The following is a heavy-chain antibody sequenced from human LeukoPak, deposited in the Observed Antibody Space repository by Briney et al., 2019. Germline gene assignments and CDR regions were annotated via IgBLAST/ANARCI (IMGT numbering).Heavy chain of an antibody. CDR3: AREVSEGFDF. V-gene: IGHV3-21*01. CDR1: GFTFSSYA. Sequence: PGGSLRLSCAASGFTFSSYAMSWVRQAPGKGLEWVSSFGTRSTSIYHAGSVKGRFAISRDNAKNSLYLQMNSLRAEDTALYYCAREVSEGFDFWGQGTLVTVSS. J-gene: IGHJ4*02. D-gene: IGHD3-22*01. CDR2: FGTRSTSI.